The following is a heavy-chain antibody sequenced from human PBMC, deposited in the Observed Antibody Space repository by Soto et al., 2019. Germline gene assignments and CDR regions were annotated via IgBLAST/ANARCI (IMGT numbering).Heavy chain of an antibody. J-gene: IGHJ4*02. Sequence: QVQLVESGGGLVKPGESLRVSCAASGFSFRDYFMSWMRQAPGKGLEWVAYIGPYGNSKYYADSVKGRFTISRDDATNSLYLHMNSLRAEDTALYYCARDDYTYGVYWGQGTPVTVSS. CDR2: IGPYGNSK. CDR1: GFSFRDYF. V-gene: IGHV3-11*01. CDR3: ARDDYTYGVY. D-gene: IGHD2-2*02.